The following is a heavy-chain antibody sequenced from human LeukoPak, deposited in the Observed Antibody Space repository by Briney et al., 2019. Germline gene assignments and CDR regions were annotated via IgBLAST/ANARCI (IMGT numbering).Heavy chain of an antibody. J-gene: IGHJ4*02. Sequence: GGSLRLSCAASGFTFRSYNMNWVRQAPGKGLEWVSSISYSGTYIYYADSVKGRFTISRDNAKNSLYLQMNSLRAEDTAVYYCARWDSSSSDYWGQGTLVTVSS. V-gene: IGHV3-21*01. CDR1: GFTFRSYN. CDR3: ARWDSSSSDY. CDR2: ISYSGTYI. D-gene: IGHD6-6*01.